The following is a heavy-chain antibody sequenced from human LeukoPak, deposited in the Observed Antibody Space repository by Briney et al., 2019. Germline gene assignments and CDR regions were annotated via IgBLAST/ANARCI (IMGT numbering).Heavy chain of an antibody. CDR1: GGSFSGYY. D-gene: IGHD2-2*01. V-gene: IGHV4-34*01. CDR2: INHSGST. J-gene: IGHJ6*03. CDR3: ARNRYCSSTSCYYYYYYYMDV. Sequence: SETLSLTCAVYGGSFSGYYWSWIRQPPGKGLEWIGEINHSGSTNYNPSLKSRVTISVDTSKNQFSLKLSSVTAADTAVYYCARNRYCSSTSCYYYYYYYMDVRGKGTTVTVSS.